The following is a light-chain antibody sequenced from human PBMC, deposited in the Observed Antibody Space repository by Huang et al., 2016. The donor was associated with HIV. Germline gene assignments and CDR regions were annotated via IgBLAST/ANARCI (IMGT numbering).Light chain of an antibody. V-gene: IGKV3-15*01. Sequence: EIVMTQSPATLSVSPGQRVTLSCRANRSVSTNLAWYQQRHGQAHRLLIYGSSTRAPGIPARFSCSGFGTDFPLTISSLQSEDCALYYCHQYNNWLLSFGGGTRV. CDR3: HQYNNWLLS. CDR1: RSVSTN. J-gene: IGKJ4*01. CDR2: GSS.